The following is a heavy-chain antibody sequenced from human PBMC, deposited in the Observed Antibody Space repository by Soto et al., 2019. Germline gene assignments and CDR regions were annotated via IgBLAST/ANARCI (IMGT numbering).Heavy chain of an antibody. J-gene: IGHJ4*02. D-gene: IGHD3-16*01. CDR1: GGSTSSDNY. V-gene: IGHV4-30-4*01. CDR2: IYYSGNT. Sequence: SETLSLTCTVSGGSTSSDNYWSWIRQPPGKGLEWIGHIYYSGNTDYNPSLKSRLAISIDTSKNQFSLKLSSVTAADTAVYFCAIEGGESSDGLYYFDSWGQGSRVTVSS. CDR3: AIEGGESSDGLYYFDS.